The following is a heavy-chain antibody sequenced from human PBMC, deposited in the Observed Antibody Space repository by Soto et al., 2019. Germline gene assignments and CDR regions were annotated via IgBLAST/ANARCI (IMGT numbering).Heavy chain of an antibody. V-gene: IGHV1-46*01. Sequence: GASVKFSCKASAYTFTSYDINWARQAPGQGLEWMGIINPSGVSTSYAQKFQGRVTMTRDKSTSTVYMELSSLRSEDTAVGYCARDDPYYDDSSVYFPFDYWGQGTLVTVSS. CDR1: AYTFTSYD. CDR2: INPSGVST. D-gene: IGHD3-22*01. J-gene: IGHJ4*02. CDR3: ARDDPYYDDSSVYFPFDY.